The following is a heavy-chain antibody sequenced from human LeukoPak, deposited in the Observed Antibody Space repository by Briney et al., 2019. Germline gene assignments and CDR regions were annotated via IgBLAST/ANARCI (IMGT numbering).Heavy chain of an antibody. CDR2: IYHSGST. J-gene: IGHJ4*02. CDR3: ARLAGLGVGLN. Sequence: PSETLSLTCTVSGGSISSSSYYWGWIRQPPGKGLEWIGSIYHSGSTYYNPSLKSRVTISVDTSKNQFSLKLSSVTAADTAVYYCARLAGLGVGLNWGQGTLVTVSS. CDR1: GGSISSSSYY. V-gene: IGHV4-39*07. D-gene: IGHD3-10*01.